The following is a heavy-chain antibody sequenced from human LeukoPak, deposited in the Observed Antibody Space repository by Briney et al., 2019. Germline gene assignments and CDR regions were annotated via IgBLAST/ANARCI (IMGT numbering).Heavy chain of an antibody. D-gene: IGHD3-16*01. V-gene: IGHV3-7*01. CDR2: IKEDGSEK. CDR3: AREGFGGAIVYYYYMDV. Sequence: AGGSLRLSCAASGFIFSNYWMSWVRQAPGMGLEWVANIKEDGSEKYYVDSVKGRFTISRDNAKNSLYLQMNSLRAEDTAVYYCAREGFGGAIVYYYYMDVWGKGTTVTVSS. J-gene: IGHJ6*03. CDR1: GFIFSNYW.